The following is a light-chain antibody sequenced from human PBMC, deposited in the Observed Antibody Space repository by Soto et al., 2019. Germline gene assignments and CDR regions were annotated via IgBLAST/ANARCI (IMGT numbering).Light chain of an antibody. J-gene: IGLJ1*01. CDR3: ETWDSNTHV. V-gene: IGLV4-60*02. CDR2: LEGSGSY. CDR1: SGHSSYI. Sequence: QSVLTQSSSASASLGSSVKLTCTLSSGHSSYIIAWHQQQPGQAPRYLMKLEGSGSYNKGSGVPDRFSGSSSGADRYLTIANLQFEDEADYYCETWDSNTHVFGTGTKLTVL.